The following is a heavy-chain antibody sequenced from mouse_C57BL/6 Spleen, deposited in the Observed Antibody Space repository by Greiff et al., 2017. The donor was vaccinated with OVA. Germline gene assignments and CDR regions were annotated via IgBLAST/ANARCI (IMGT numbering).Heavy chain of an antibody. V-gene: IGHV1-20*01. CDR3: AREGPSSYGRAMDY. J-gene: IGHJ4*01. Sequence: HLHHSLPDLVKPLDSVKISCKASGYSFTGYFMNWVMQSHGKRLEWIGRINPYNGDTFYNQKCKGKATLTVDKSSSTADMELRSLTSEDSAVYWRAREGPSSYGRAMDYWGQGTSGTVSS. CDR2: INPYNGDT. CDR1: GYSFTGYF. D-gene: IGHD1-1*01.